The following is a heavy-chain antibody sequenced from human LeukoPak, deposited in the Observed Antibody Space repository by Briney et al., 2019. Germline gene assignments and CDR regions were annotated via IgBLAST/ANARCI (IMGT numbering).Heavy chain of an antibody. V-gene: IGHV3-11*05. CDR3: ARAGSRYCGGDCYFDY. CDR1: GFTFSDYY. CDR2: ISSSSYT. D-gene: IGHD2-21*02. Sequence: GGSLRLSCAAPGFTFSDYYMSWIRQAPGKGLEWVSYISSSSYTNYADSVKGRFTISRDNAKNSLYLQMNSLRAEDTAVYYCARAGSRYCGGDCYFDYWGQGTLVTVSS. J-gene: IGHJ4*02.